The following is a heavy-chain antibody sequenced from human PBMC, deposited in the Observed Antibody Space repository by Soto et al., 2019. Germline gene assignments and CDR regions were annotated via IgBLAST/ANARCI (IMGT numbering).Heavy chain of an antibody. D-gene: IGHD1-1*01. J-gene: IGHJ4*02. Sequence: VQLVESGGTVVQPGGSLRLSCAASGFPFFTYTMHWVRQAPGKGPEWVSFISYDGSDKDYAKSVKGRFTISRDNSKSTLFLQMNSLRPEDTGVYYCARPRERYSGIDNWGQGTLVTVSS. CDR3: ARPRERYSGIDN. V-gene: IGHV3-30-3*01. CDR2: ISYDGSDK. CDR1: GFPFFTYT.